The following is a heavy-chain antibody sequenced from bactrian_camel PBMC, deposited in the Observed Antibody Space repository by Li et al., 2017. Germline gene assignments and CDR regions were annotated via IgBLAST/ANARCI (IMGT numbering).Heavy chain of an antibody. CDR3: TNDYLLRIGEQDNY. V-gene: IGHV3S54*01. CDR2: IVRGTSRP. J-gene: IGHJ4*01. CDR1: AATYYSNC. D-gene: IGHD5*01. Sequence: HVQLVESGGGSAQAGGSLRLSCVADAATYYSNCIGWFRQPQGKEREGVAYIVRGTSRPTYADSVKGRFSISQDNAKTTLYLQLNSLKTEDTARYYCTNDYLLRIGEQDNYWGQGTQVTVS.